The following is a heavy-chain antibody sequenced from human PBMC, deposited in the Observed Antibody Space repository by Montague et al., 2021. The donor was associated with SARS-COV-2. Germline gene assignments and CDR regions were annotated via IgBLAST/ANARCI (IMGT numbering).Heavy chain of an antibody. D-gene: IGHD5/OR15-5a*01. Sequence: SETLSLTCAIYGGSFSGYFWSWIRQSPGKGLEWISEISYTGHTRYNPSLQSRASISGDSSENQFSLTLTSVTAADTAVYYCARSHYSVSWCPDWGQGTLVTVSS. CDR1: GGSFSGYF. J-gene: IGHJ4*02. V-gene: IGHV4-34*01. CDR3: ARSHYSVSWCPD. CDR2: ISYTGHT.